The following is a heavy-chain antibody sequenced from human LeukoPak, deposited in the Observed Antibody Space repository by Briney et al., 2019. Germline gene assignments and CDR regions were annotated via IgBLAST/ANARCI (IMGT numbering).Heavy chain of an antibody. CDR2: IYYSGST. V-gene: IGHV4-59*01. J-gene: IGHJ4*02. Sequence: SETLSLTCTVSGGSISSYYWSWIRQPPGKGLEWIGYIYYSGSTNYNPSLKSRVTISVDTSKNQFSLKLSSVTAADTAVYYCARAGYYGGVDYWGQGTRVTVSS. CDR1: GGSISSYY. D-gene: IGHD4-23*01. CDR3: ARAGYYGGVDY.